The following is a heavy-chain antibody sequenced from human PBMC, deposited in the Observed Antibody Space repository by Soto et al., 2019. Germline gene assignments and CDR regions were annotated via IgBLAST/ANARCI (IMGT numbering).Heavy chain of an antibody. Sequence: QLQLQESGPGLVKPSETLSLTCTVSGGSISSSSYYWGWIRQPPGKGLEWIGSIYYSGSTYYNPSLKSRVTISVDTSKNQFSLKLRSVTAADTAVYYCARNNYDFWSGYYSPEFDYWGQGTLVTVSS. CDR2: IYYSGST. CDR1: GGSISSSSYY. CDR3: ARNNYDFWSGYYSPEFDY. J-gene: IGHJ4*02. D-gene: IGHD3-3*01. V-gene: IGHV4-39*01.